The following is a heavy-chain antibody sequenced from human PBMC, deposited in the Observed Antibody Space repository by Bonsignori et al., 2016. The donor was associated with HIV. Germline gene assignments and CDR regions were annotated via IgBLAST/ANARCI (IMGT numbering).Heavy chain of an antibody. CDR3: ARAGYCSGGSCPKGMDV. Sequence: WVRQAPGQGLEWMGWMNPISGNTGYAQKFQGRVTMTSNTSISTAYMELSSLTSEDTAVYYCARAGYCSGGSCPKGMDVWGIGTTVTVSS. J-gene: IGHJ6*04. V-gene: IGHV1-8*01. D-gene: IGHD2-15*01. CDR2: MNPISGNT.